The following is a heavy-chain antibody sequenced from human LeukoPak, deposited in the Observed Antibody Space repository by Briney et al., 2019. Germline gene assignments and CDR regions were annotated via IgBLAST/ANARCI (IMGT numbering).Heavy chain of an antibody. Sequence: PGGSLRLSCAASGFTFSSYAMSWVRQAPGKGLEWVSAISGSGGSTYYADSVKGRFTISRDNSKNTLYLQMNSLRAEDTAVYYCAKDRVGLVVVPAAQFDYWGQGTLVTVSS. CDR2: ISGSGGST. CDR3: AKDRVGLVVVPAAQFDY. J-gene: IGHJ4*02. V-gene: IGHV3-23*01. D-gene: IGHD2-2*01. CDR1: GFTFSSYA.